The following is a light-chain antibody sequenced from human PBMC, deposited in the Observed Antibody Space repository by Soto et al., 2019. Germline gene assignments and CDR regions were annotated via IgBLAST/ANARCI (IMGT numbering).Light chain of an antibody. Sequence: EVALTQFPNTLSLSPVERATLSCSSSQSLNSNFLVWYQQKPGQAPRLLISSTSHRATGIPDRFSGSGSGTDFTLTISSLQSEDFAVYYCQQYNNWLWTFGQGTKVDI. J-gene: IGKJ1*01. CDR2: STS. CDR1: QSLNSN. V-gene: IGKV3D-15*01. CDR3: QQYNNWLWT.